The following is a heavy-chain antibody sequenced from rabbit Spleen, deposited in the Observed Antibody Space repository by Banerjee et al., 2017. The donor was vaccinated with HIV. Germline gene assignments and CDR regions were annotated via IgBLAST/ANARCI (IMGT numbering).Heavy chain of an antibody. CDR2: INFVASNT. D-gene: IGHD1-1*01. CDR1: GFDFSGSA. CDR3: TRDDGSGHYIDGYFNL. Sequence: QSLEESGGDLVKPGASLTLTCKVSGFDFSGSAMCWVRQAPGKGLEWIGCINFVASNTYYATWAKGRFTISKTSSTTVTLQMTSLTAADTATYFCTRDDGSGHYIDGYFNLWGQGTLVTVS. V-gene: IGHV1S40*01. J-gene: IGHJ4*01.